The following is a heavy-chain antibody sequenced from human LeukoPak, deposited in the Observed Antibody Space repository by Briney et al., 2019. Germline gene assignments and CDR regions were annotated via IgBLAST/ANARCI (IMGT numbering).Heavy chain of an antibody. V-gene: IGHV4-4*02. D-gene: IGHD1-26*01. Sequence: SGTLSLTCGVSGGSISGTNWWSWVRQPPGQGLEWIGEISLRGLTNYNPSLRSRLTMPLDESKNQASLNLTSVTAADTAVYYCSRESGPFSPFGFWGQGTLVSVHS. CDR2: ISLRGLT. CDR1: GGSISGTNW. CDR3: SRESGPFSPFGF. J-gene: IGHJ4*02.